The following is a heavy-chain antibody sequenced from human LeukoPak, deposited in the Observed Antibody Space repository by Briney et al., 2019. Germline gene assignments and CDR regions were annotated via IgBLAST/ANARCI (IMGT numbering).Heavy chain of an antibody. V-gene: IGHV1-8*01. CDR1: GYTFTSYD. D-gene: IGHD3-3*01. J-gene: IGHJ4*02. CDR3: ARDSRVKVTYYDFWSGYYIPEYYFDY. Sequence: ASVKVSCKASGYTFTSYDINWVRQATGQGLEWMGWMNPNSGNTGYAQKFQGKVTMTRNTSISTAYMELSSLRAEDTAVYYCARDSRVKVTYYDFWSGYYIPEYYFDYWGQGTLVTVSS. CDR2: MNPNSGNT.